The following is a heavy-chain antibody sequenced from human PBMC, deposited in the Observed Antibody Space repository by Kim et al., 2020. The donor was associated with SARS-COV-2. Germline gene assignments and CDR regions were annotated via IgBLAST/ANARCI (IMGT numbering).Heavy chain of an antibody. CDR2: ISNSGST. V-gene: IGHV4-59*08. CDR1: GGSISSYY. D-gene: IGHD1-26*01. CDR3: ARSHVGVGAWHNWSDP. J-gene: IGHJ5*02. Sequence: SETLSLTCTVSGGSISSYYWSWIRQPPGKGLEWIGYISNSGSTNYNPSLKSRVTISVDTTKNQFSLKLSSVTAADTAVYNCARSHVGVGAWHNWSDPWGQGALITISS.